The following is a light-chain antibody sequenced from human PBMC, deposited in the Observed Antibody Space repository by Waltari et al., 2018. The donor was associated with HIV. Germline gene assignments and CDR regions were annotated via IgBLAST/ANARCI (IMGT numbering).Light chain of an antibody. CDR1: NSNVGKNF. Sequence: VLTQPPSASKSPGQRVLISCSGTNSNVGKNFVSWFQQVPGGAPKLVIYRNDRRPSGAPDRFSGAKSGSSATLAISGLQSDDEADYFCASWDDKLSHWVFGVGTKLTV. J-gene: IGLJ3*02. CDR2: RND. CDR3: ASWDDKLSHWV. V-gene: IGLV1-47*01.